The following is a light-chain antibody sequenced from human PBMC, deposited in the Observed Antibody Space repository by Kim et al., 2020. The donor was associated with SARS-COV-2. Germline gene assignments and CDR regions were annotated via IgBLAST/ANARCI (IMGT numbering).Light chain of an antibody. CDR2: GAS. Sequence: VGDRVTISWRASQDIRNDLGWYQQNPGRAPKRLIYGASSLQSGVPSRCSGSGSGTEFTLTISSVQPEDFATYFCLQHSTYPITFGQGTRLEIK. CDR1: QDIRND. J-gene: IGKJ5*01. CDR3: LQHSTYPIT. V-gene: IGKV1-17*01.